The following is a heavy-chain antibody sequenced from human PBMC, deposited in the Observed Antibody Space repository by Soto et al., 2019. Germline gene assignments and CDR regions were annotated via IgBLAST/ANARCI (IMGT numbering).Heavy chain of an antibody. Sequence: QVQLQESGPGLVKPSETLSLTCTVAGGSLTDHYWNWFRQSPGKGLPWIGYVYYSGGTNYNPSLQSRVTMSVDTSKNQFSLNLRSVTAADPAVYYCARGNDWKSSTFDIWGQGTMVSVSS. CDR1: GGSLTDHY. V-gene: IGHV4-59*11. J-gene: IGHJ3*02. CDR3: ARGNDWKSSTFDI. D-gene: IGHD2-21*01. CDR2: VYYSGGT.